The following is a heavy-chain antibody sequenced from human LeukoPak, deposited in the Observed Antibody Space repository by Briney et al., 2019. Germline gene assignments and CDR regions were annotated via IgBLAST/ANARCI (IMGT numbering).Heavy chain of an antibody. CDR2: IYYSGST. Sequence: SETLSLTCTVSGGSISSSSYYWGWIRQPPGKGLEWIGSIYYSGSTYYNPSLKSRVTISVDTSKNQFSLKLSSVTAAGTAVYYCASGGGSGWVLSRFDYWGQGTLVTVSS. CDR3: ASGGGSGWVLSRFDY. V-gene: IGHV4-39*07. J-gene: IGHJ4*02. D-gene: IGHD6-19*01. CDR1: GGSISSSSYY.